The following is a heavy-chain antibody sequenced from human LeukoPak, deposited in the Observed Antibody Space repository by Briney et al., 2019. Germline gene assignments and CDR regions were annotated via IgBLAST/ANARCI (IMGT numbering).Heavy chain of an antibody. CDR1: GFTFSSYA. D-gene: IGHD3-10*01. V-gene: IGHV3-23*01. J-gene: IGHJ4*02. CDR2: ISGSGGST. CDR3: AKDPEIFGGGTIRDY. Sequence: LSGGSLRLSCAASGFTFSSYAMSWVRQAPGKGLEWVSAISGSGGSTYYADSVKGRFTISRDNSKNTLYLQMNSLRAVDTAVYYCAKDPEIFGGGTIRDYWGQGTLVTVSS.